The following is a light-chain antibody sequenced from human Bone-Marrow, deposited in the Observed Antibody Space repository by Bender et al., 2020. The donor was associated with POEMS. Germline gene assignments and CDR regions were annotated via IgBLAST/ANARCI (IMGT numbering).Light chain of an antibody. Sequence: SYELTQPPSVSVSPGQTARINCSGDYLPKQYAFWYQQKPGQAPLLVIYKDTERPSGIPERFSGSSSGTTVTLTISGVQAEDEADYYCQSPDSSGTLEVVFGGGTKLTVL. CDR2: KDT. CDR1: YLPKQY. V-gene: IGLV3-25*02. CDR3: QSPDSSGTLEVV. J-gene: IGLJ2*01.